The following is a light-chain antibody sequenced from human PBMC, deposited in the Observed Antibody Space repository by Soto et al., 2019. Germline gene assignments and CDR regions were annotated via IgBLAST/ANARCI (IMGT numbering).Light chain of an antibody. CDR1: SSNIGNNY. J-gene: IGLJ1*01. Sequence: QSVLTQPPSVSAAPGQKVTISCSGSSSNIGNNYVSWYQQLPGTAPKLLIYDNNERPSGIPDLFSGSKSGTSATLGITGLQTGDEADYYCGTWDSSLSAGVFGTGTKVTVL. CDR3: GTWDSSLSAGV. V-gene: IGLV1-51*01. CDR2: DNN.